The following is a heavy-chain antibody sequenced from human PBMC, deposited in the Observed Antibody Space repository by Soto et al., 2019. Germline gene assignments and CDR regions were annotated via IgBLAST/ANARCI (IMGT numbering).Heavy chain of an antibody. CDR2: FDPEDGET. Sequence: QVQLVQSGAEVKKPGASVKVSCKVSGYTLTELSMHWVRQAPGKGLEWMGGFDPEDGETIYAQKFQGRVTMTEDTSTDTAYMEPSSLRSEDTAVYYCATDQSCSGGSCYSDAFDIWGQGTMVTVSS. CDR1: GYTLTELS. J-gene: IGHJ3*02. D-gene: IGHD2-15*01. CDR3: ATDQSCSGGSCYSDAFDI. V-gene: IGHV1-24*01.